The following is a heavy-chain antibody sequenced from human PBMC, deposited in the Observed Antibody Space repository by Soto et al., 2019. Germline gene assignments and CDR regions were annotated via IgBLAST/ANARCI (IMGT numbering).Heavy chain of an antibody. V-gene: IGHV4-4*02. CDR3: ARDSHQRFRGLPLEW. Sequence: QVQLQESGPGLVKPSGTLSLSCAVSGDSISSSNWWSWVRQSPGRGLEWIAEIYHSGYTNYNPSLKSRVNISVDKSKNQFSLKLTSVTAADTAVYYCARDSHQRFRGLPLEWWGQGTPVTVSS. J-gene: IGHJ4*02. D-gene: IGHD3-3*01. CDR2: IYHSGYT. CDR1: GDSISSSNW.